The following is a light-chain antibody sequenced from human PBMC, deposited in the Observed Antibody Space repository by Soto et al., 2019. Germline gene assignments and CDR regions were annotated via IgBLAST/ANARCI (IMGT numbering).Light chain of an antibody. CDR1: RDINRW. CDR3: QQATSFPYT. J-gene: IGKJ2*01. V-gene: IGKV1-12*01. CDR2: TAS. Sequence: DIQMTQSPSSVSASVGDRVTITCRASRDINRWLAWYHQKPGKAPKLLIYTASSLQSGVPSRFSGSRSGTDFTLTITSLQPEDFATYYCQQATSFPYTLGQGTKLEIK.